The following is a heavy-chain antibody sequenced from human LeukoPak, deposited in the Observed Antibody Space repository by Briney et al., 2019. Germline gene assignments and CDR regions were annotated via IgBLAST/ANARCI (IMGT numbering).Heavy chain of an antibody. J-gene: IGHJ4*02. V-gene: IGHV3-53*01. CDR1: GFTVSSNY. CDR2: IYSGGST. D-gene: IGHD3-9*01. CDR3: ARDWHDILTGTTYFDY. Sequence: GGSLRLSCAASGFTVSSNYMSWVRQAPGKGLEWVSVIYSGGSTYYADSVKGRFTISRDNSKNTLYLQMNSLRAEDTAVYYCARDWHDILTGTTYFDYWGQGTLVTVSS.